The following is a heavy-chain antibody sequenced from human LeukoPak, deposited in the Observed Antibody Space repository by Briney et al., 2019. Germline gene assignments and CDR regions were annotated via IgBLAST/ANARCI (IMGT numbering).Heavy chain of an antibody. V-gene: IGHV3-74*01. Sequence: GGSLRVSCAASGFTFSSYWMDCVRQAPGKGLVWVSGINSDGRMTRYAESVKGRFTISRDNAKNTLYLQMNSLRAEDTSVYYCARVGSTDSPHAFDIWGQGTMVTLSS. CDR2: INSDGRMT. CDR3: ARVGSTDSPHAFDI. J-gene: IGHJ3*02. D-gene: IGHD2-21*02. CDR1: GFTFSSYW.